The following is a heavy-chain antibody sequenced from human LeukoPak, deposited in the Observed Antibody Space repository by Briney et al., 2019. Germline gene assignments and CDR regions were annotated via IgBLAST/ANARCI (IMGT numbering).Heavy chain of an antibody. CDR1: GFTFSSNY. D-gene: IGHD1-1*01. Sequence: GASLRLSCAASGFTFSSNYMSWVRQAPGQGLEWVSVIYSGGSTYYADSVKGRFTISRDNSNNTLYLQMNSLRAEDTAVYYCARDRRGRGNFYYYYGMDVWGQGTTVTVSS. V-gene: IGHV3-66*01. CDR3: ARDRRGRGNFYYYYGMDV. J-gene: IGHJ6*02. CDR2: IYSGGST.